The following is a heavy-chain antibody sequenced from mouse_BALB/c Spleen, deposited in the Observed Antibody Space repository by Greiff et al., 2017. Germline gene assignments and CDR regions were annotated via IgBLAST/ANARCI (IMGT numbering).Heavy chain of an antibody. D-gene: IGHD1-1*02. V-gene: IGHV2-6-4*01. J-gene: IGHJ1*01. Sequence: VQGVESGPGLVAPSQSLSITCTVSGFSLSRYCVHWVRQPPGKGLEWLGMIWGGGSTDYNSALKSRLSISKDNSKSQVFLKMNSLQTDDTAMYYCSRKGSYNWCFDDWGAGTTVTVSA. CDR3: SRKGSYNWCFDD. CDR1: GFSLSRYC. CDR2: IWGGGST.